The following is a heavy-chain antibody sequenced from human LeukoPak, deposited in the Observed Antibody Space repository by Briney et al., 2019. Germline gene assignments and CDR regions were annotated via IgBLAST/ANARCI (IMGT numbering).Heavy chain of an antibody. J-gene: IGHJ4*02. CDR1: GFTFSSYS. CDR3: ARGLYYFDY. CDR2: VSGSGGST. V-gene: IGHV3-23*01. D-gene: IGHD2-2*01. Sequence: GGSLRLSCAASGFTFSSYSMAWVRQAPGKGLEWVSAVSGSGGSTYYADSVKGRFTISRDNSKNTLYLQMNSLRAEDTAVYYCARGLYYFDYWGQGTLVTVSS.